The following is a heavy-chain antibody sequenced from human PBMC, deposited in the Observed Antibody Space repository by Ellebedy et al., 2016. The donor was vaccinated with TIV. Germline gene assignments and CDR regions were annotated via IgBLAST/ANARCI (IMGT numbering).Heavy chain of an antibody. CDR3: ARWGGGYYDSSGHMGEKFVDY. V-gene: IGHV4-59*12. CDR1: GGSISSYY. Sequence: SETLSLTCTVSGGSISSYYWSWIRQPPGKGLEWIGYIYYSGSTNYNPSLKSRVTISVDTSKNQFSLKLSSVTAADTAVYYCARWGGGYYDSSGHMGEKFVDYWGQGTLVTVSS. D-gene: IGHD3-22*01. CDR2: IYYSGST. J-gene: IGHJ4*02.